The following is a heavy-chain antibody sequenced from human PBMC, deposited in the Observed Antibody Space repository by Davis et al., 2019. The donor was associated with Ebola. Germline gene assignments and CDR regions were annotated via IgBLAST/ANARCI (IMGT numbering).Heavy chain of an antibody. D-gene: IGHD6-6*01. V-gene: IGHV3-30*04. CDR3: ARDSDPGGFEELVRFYYGMDV. CDR2: ISFDGSSQ. CDR1: GFTFISYA. Sequence: GESLKISCAASGFTFISYAMHWVRQAPGKGLEWVAVISFDGSSQYYADSVKGRFTISRDNSKNTLYLQMNSLRTEDSAVYYCARDSDPGGFEELVRFYYGMDVWGQGTTVTVSS. J-gene: IGHJ6*02.